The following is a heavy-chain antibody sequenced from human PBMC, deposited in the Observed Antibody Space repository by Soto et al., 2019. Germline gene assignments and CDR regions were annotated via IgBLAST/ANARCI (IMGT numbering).Heavy chain of an antibody. D-gene: IGHD6-19*01. CDR2: VHHTGST. Sequence: SETLSLTCAVSGYSISGGYFWAWIRQPPGMGLQWIGSVHHTGSTYYSPSLQNRVSMSVDTSKNQFSLRLFSVTAADTAVYYCARVPLSMMWLSRFDPWGQGTLATVSS. CDR3: ARVPLSMMWLSRFDP. CDR1: GYSISGGYF. J-gene: IGHJ5*02. V-gene: IGHV4-38-2*01.